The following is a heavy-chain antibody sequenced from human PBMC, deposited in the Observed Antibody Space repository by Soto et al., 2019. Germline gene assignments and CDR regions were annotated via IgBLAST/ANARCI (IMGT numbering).Heavy chain of an antibody. J-gene: IGHJ5*02. CDR1: GFTFSSCA. D-gene: IGHD6-13*01. Sequence: PGGSLRLSCVASGFTFSSCAMGWVRQAPGKGLEWVSDIIDSGGSTYYADSVKGRFTISRDNSKNTLYLQMNSLRAEDTAVYYCAREGSSWSSLNWLDPWGQGTLVTVSS. CDR2: IIDSGGST. CDR3: AREGSSWSSLNWLDP. V-gene: IGHV3-23*01.